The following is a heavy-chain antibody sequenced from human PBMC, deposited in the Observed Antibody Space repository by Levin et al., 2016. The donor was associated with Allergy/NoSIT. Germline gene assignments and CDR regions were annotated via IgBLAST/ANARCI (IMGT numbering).Heavy chain of an antibody. V-gene: IGHV5-10-1*01. Sequence: VRQAPGKGLEWMGRIDPSDSYTNYSPSFQGHVTISADKSISTAYLQWSSLKASDTAMYYCARRRTLDAFDIWGQGTMVTVSS. CDR3: ARRRTLDAFDI. J-gene: IGHJ3*02. CDR2: IDPSDSYT.